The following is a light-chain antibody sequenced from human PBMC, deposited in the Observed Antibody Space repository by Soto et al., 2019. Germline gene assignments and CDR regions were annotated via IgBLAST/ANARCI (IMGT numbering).Light chain of an antibody. V-gene: IGKV1-33*01. CDR1: EHINNY. CDR2: DAS. Sequence: DIQMTQSPPSLSASVGDRVTITCQASEHINNYLNWYQQIPGKAPTLLIYDASNLAAGAPSRFSGSGYGTAFTFAISGLQPDDVATYYCQQYDSLPLTFGGGTKVDIK. J-gene: IGKJ4*01. CDR3: QQYDSLPLT.